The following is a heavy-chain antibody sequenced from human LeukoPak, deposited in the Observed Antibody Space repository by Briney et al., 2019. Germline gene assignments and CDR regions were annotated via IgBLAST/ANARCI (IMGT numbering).Heavy chain of an antibody. D-gene: IGHD6-19*01. CDR2: IYGDTAT. V-gene: IGHV3-66*01. CDR1: GFTFSSNH. CDR3: TRGFRHSSGWFFDY. J-gene: IGHJ4*02. Sequence: PGGSLRLSCVVSGFTFSSNHMTWVRQAPGKGLEWVSVIYGDTATYYSDSVKGRFTISTDNSKNTMYLQMNSLRAEDMAIYYCTRGFRHSSGWFFDYWGQGTLVTVPS.